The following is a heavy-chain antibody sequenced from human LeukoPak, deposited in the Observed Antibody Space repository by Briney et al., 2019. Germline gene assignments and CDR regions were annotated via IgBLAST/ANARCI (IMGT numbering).Heavy chain of an antibody. D-gene: IGHD1-26*01. J-gene: IGHJ5*02. Sequence: GASMKVSCKASGYTFTSYDINWVRQATGQGLEWMGWMNPNSGNTGYAQKFQGRVTMTRNTSISTAYMELSSLRSEDTAVYYCARGSSGSYFHWFDPWGQGTLVTVSS. V-gene: IGHV1-8*01. CDR3: ARGSSGSYFHWFDP. CDR1: GYTFTSYD. CDR2: MNPNSGNT.